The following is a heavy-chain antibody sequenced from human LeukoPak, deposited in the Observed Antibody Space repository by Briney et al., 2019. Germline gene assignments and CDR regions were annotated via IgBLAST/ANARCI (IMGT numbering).Heavy chain of an antibody. J-gene: IGHJ4*02. Sequence: SETLSLTCTVSGGSISSSSYYWGWIRQPPGKGLEGIGSIYYSGSTYYNPSLKSRVTISVDTSKNQFSLKLSSVTAADTAVSYCAREWDSSGYIDYWGQGTLVTVSS. CDR3: AREWDSSGYIDY. D-gene: IGHD3-22*01. CDR1: GGSISSSSYY. V-gene: IGHV4-39*07. CDR2: IYYSGST.